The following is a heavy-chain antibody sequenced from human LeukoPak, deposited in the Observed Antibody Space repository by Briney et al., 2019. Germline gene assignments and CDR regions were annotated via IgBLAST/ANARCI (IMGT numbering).Heavy chain of an antibody. D-gene: IGHD1-26*01. CDR1: GDSTSSDRYY. J-gene: IGHJ4*02. CDR3: ARGRPYSGGYHLDY. Sequence: SETLSLTCTISGDSTSSDRYYGGWVRQPPGKGLEWIGNIYYSGSTYYNPSLKSRVTMSVDTSKNQFFLKLNSVTAADTAVYYCARGRPYSGGYHLDYWGQGTLVTVSS. CDR2: IYYSGST. V-gene: IGHV4-39*01.